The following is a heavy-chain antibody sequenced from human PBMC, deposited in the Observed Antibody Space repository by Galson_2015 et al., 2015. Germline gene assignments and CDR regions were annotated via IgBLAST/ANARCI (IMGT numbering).Heavy chain of an antibody. J-gene: IGHJ4*02. Sequence: SLTLSCAASGFTFSTYAMSWVRQAPGKGLEWVSTISASGISTYYADSVKGRFTISRDNSKNTLYLQMNSLRAEDTAVYYCASRSVSGRYFDSWGQGTLVTVSS. CDR3: ASRSVSGRYFDS. D-gene: IGHD3-10*01. CDR2: ISASGIST. CDR1: GFTFSTYA. V-gene: IGHV3-23*01.